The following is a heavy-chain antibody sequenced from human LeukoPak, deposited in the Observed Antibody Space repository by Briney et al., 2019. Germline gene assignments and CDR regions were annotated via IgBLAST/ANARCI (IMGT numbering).Heavy chain of an antibody. CDR2: IYASGST. Sequence: SETLSLTCTVSGGSISRHYWMWIRQPAGKGLEWIGRIYASGSTNYNPSLKSRVTISVDTSKNQFSLNLSSVTAADTAVYYCAREGEDQLLSREYWGQGTLVTVSS. CDR1: GGSISRHY. D-gene: IGHD2-2*01. CDR3: AREGEDQLLSREY. J-gene: IGHJ4*02. V-gene: IGHV4-4*07.